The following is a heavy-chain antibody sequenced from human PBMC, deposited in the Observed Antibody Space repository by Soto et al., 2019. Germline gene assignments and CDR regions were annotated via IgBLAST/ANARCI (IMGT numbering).Heavy chain of an antibody. CDR1: GGTFSSYA. V-gene: IGHV1-69*01. CDR3: AREAVRCSGGSCYSDWFDP. Sequence: QVQLVQSGAEVKKPGSSVKVSCKASGGTFSSYAISWVRQAPGQGLEWMGGIIPIFGTANYAQKFQGRVTITADESTSTAYMELSSLRAEDTAVYYCAREAVRCSGGSCYSDWFDPWGQGTLVTVSS. CDR2: IIPIFGTA. J-gene: IGHJ5*02. D-gene: IGHD2-15*01.